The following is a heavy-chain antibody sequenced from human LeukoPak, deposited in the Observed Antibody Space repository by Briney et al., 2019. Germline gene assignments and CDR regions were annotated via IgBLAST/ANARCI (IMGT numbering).Heavy chain of an antibody. J-gene: IGHJ4*02. CDR2: IIPIFGTA. D-gene: IGHD7-27*01. CDR1: GGTFSSYA. CDR3: ARDWGTGEDY. Sequence: ASVKVSCKASGGTFSSYAISWVRQAPGQGLEWKGGIIPIFGTANYAQKFQGRVTITADRSTSTAYMELSSLRSEDTAVYYCARDWGTGEDYWGQGTLVTVSS. V-gene: IGHV1-69*06.